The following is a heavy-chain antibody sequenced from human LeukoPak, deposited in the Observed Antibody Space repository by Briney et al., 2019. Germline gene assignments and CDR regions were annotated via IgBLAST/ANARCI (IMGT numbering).Heavy chain of an antibody. V-gene: IGHV4-34*01. D-gene: IGHD3-10*01. CDR1: GGSFSGYY. CDR3: VLDLWFGELLQDWEGDY. CDR2: INHSGST. J-gene: IGHJ4*02. Sequence: KTSETLSLTCAVYGGSFSGYYWSWIRQPPGKGLEWIGEINHSGSTNYNPSLKSRVTISVDTSKNQFSLKLSSVTAADTAVYYCVLDLWFGELLQDWEGDYWGQGTLVTVSS.